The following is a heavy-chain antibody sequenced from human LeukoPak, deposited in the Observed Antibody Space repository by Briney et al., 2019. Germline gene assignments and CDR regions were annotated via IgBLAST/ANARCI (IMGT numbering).Heavy chain of an antibody. CDR3: ARDFSSGWWDY. J-gene: IGHJ4*02. CDR2: ISAYNGNT. V-gene: IGHV1-18*04. D-gene: IGHD6-19*01. CDR1: GYTVTSYG. Sequence: ASVKVSCKASGYTVTSYGVSWVRQSPGQGLEWMGWISAYNGNTNYAQKLQGRVTMTTDTSTSTAYMELRSLRSDDTAVCYCARDFSSGWWDYWGQGTLVTVSS.